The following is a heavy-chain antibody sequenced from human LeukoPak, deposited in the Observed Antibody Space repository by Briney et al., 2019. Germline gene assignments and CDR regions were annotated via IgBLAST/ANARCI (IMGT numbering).Heavy chain of an antibody. CDR2: ISGSGGST. CDR1: GFPFSSYA. J-gene: IGHJ4*02. D-gene: IGHD3-22*01. Sequence: GGSLRLSCAASGFPFSSYAMSWVRQAPGKGLEWVSAISGSGGSTYYADSVKGRFTISRDNSKNTLYLQMNSLRAEDTAVYYCAKDLITMIVVVTPSFDYWGQGTLVTVSS. CDR3: AKDLITMIVVVTPSFDY. V-gene: IGHV3-23*01.